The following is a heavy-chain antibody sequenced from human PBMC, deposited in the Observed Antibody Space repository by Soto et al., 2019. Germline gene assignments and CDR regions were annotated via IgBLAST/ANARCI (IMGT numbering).Heavy chain of an antibody. D-gene: IGHD3-3*01. CDR2: INPSGGST. CDR1: GYTFTSYY. V-gene: IGHV1-46*01. CDR3: ARGNGRFWSGYYTLGYGMDV. J-gene: IGHJ6*02. Sequence: GASVKVSCKASGYTFTSYYMHWVRQAPGQGLEWMGIINPSGGSTSYAQKFQGRVTMTRDTSTSTVYMELSSLRSEDTAVYYCARGNGRFWSGYYTLGYGMDVWGQGTTVTVSS.